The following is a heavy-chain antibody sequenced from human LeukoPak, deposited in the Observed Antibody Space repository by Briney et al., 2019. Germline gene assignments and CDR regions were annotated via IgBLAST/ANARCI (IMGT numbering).Heavy chain of an antibody. CDR3: AKSLGYCSSTSCYGNDY. CDR2: ISGSGGST. CDR1: GFTFSSYG. J-gene: IGHJ4*02. Sequence: GGSLRLSCAASGFTFSSYGMSWVRQAPGKGLEWVSAISGSGGSTYYADSVKGRFTISRDNSKNTLYPQMNSLRAEDTAVYYCAKSLGYCSSTSCYGNDYWGQGTLVTVSS. D-gene: IGHD2-2*01. V-gene: IGHV3-23*01.